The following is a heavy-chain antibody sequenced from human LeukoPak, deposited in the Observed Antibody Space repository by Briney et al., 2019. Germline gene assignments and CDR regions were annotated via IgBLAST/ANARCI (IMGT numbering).Heavy chain of an antibody. CDR3: ARAGRGSSSSSLPKFDP. Sequence: SETLSLTCTVFGGSISSYYWSWIRQPPGKGLEWIGYIYTSGSTNYNPSLKSRVTISVDTSKNQFSLKLSSVIAADTAVYYCARAGRGSSSSSLPKFDPWGQGTLVTVSS. CDR2: IYTSGST. J-gene: IGHJ5*02. D-gene: IGHD6-13*01. V-gene: IGHV4-4*09. CDR1: GGSISSYY.